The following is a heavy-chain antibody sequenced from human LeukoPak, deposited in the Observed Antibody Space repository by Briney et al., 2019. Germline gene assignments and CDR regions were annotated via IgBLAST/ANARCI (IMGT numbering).Heavy chain of an antibody. V-gene: IGHV3-21*01. CDR1: GFTFSSYS. CDR2: ISSSSSYI. J-gene: IGHJ6*02. D-gene: IGHD2-15*01. Sequence: PGGSLRLSCAASGFTFSSYSMNWVRQAPGKGLEWVSSISSSSSYIYYADSVKGRFTISRDNAKNSPYLQMNSLRAEDTAVYYCARDEVIVVVVAATLGYYYYGMDVWGQGTTVTVSS. CDR3: ARDEVIVVVVAATLGYYYYGMDV.